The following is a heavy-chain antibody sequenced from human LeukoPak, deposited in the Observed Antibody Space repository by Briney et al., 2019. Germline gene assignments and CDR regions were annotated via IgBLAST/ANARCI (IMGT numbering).Heavy chain of an antibody. Sequence: SETLSLTCTVSGGSITGYYWSWIRQPAGKGLEWIGRMYFSGSTNYNPSLKSRVTMSLDTSKNQFSLKLSSVTASDTAVYYCARDIIRDSTGSWFDPWGQGTPVTVSS. V-gene: IGHV4-4*07. CDR3: ARDIIRDSTGSWFDP. J-gene: IGHJ5*02. D-gene: IGHD3-22*01. CDR2: MYFSGST. CDR1: GGSITGYY.